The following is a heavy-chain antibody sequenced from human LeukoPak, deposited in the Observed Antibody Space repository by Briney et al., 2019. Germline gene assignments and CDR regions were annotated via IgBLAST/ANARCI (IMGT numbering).Heavy chain of an antibody. CDR3: ARGNPYDSSGYGMDV. J-gene: IGHJ6*02. CDR2: ISSRSSTI. CDR1: RSTFSSYS. D-gene: IGHD3-22*01. V-gene: IGHV3-48*02. Sequence: PGGSLRLSCAASRSTFSSYSMNWVRQAPGKGLEWVSYISSRSSTIYYADSVKGRFTISRDNAKNSLYLQMNSLRDEDTAVYYCARGNPYDSSGYGMDVWGQGTTVTVSS.